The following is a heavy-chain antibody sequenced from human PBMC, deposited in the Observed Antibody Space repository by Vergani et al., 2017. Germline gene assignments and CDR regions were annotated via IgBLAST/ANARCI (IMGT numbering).Heavy chain of an antibody. CDR3: AKDRNFASIQPPIFDY. Sequence: EVQLVESGGVVVQPGGSLRLSCAASGFTFDDYTMHWVRQAPGKGLEWVSLISWDGGSKYYADSVKGRFTISRDNSKNSLYLQMNSLRTEDTALYYCAKDRNFASIQPPIFDYWGQGTLVTVSS. CDR2: ISWDGGSK. CDR1: GFTFDDYT. V-gene: IGHV3-43*01. D-gene: IGHD5-18*01. J-gene: IGHJ4*02.